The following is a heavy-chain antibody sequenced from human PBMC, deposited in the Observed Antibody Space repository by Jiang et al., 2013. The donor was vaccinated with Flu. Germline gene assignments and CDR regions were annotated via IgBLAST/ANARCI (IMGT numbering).Heavy chain of an antibody. CDR3: ARTITRSYYFDY. V-gene: IGHV2-70*11. Sequence: KPTQTLTLTCTFSGFSLSTSGMCVSWIRQPPGKALEWLARIDWDNDKYYNTSLKTRLTISKDTSKNQVVLTMTNMDPVDTATYYCARTITRSYYFDYWGQGTLVTVSS. D-gene: IGHD3-16*02. CDR1: GFSLSTSGMC. J-gene: IGHJ4*02. CDR2: IDWDNDK.